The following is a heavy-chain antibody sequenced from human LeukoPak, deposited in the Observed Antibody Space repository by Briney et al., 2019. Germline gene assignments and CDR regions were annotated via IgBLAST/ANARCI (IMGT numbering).Heavy chain of an antibody. Sequence: GGSLRLSCTASGFTFRNYGMGWVRQAPGKGPEWVSAIDDSGDGTYYTDSVKGRFTISRDNSRNTLYLQMNSLRVEDAAIYYCAKRVGYSSSSGGYFDNWGQGTLVTVSS. CDR3: AKRVGYSSSSGGYFDN. CDR2: IDDSGDGT. J-gene: IGHJ4*02. D-gene: IGHD6-6*01. V-gene: IGHV3-23*01. CDR1: GFTFRNYG.